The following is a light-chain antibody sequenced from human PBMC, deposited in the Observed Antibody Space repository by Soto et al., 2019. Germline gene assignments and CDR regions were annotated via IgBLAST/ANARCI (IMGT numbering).Light chain of an antibody. CDR1: SSNIGNNA. CDR2: YDD. CDR3: AAWDDSLNGRV. Sequence: QSVLTQPPSVSEAPRQRVTISCSGSSSNIGNNAVNWYQQLPGKAAKLLIYYDDLLPSGVSDRFSGSKSGTSASLAISGLQSEDEADYYCAAWDDSLNGRVFGGGTQLTVL. V-gene: IGLV1-36*01. J-gene: IGLJ2*01.